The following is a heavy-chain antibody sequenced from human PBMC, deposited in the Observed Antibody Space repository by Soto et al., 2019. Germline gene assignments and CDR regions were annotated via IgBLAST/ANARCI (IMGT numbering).Heavy chain of an antibody. D-gene: IGHD6-19*01. J-gene: IGHJ4*02. Sequence: GGSLRLSCAASGFTFNTYAMSWVRQAPGKGLEWLSAISDSGGRTYYADSVKGRFTISRDNSKNTLYLQMNSLRAEDTAVYFCAKELVNSGWTHFDYWGQGTMVTVYS. CDR3: AKELVNSGWTHFDY. CDR1: GFTFNTYA. V-gene: IGHV3-23*01. CDR2: ISDSGGRT.